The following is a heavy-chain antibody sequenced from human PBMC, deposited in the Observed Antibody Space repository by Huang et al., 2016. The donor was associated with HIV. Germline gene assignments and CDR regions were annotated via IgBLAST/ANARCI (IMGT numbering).Heavy chain of an antibody. CDR2: IIPIFGTP. V-gene: IGHV1-69*01. CDR1: GGTFSTYA. Sequence: QVQLVQSGTEVKKPGSSVRVSCKASGGTFSTYAINCVRQAPGQVLEWSGVIIPIFGTPHYAQKFQDRVTITAGESTSTAYMELSSLKSEDTAVYYCARGGAVEMATNYFDYWGPGTLVTVSS. J-gene: IGHJ4*02. CDR3: ARGGAVEMATNYFDY.